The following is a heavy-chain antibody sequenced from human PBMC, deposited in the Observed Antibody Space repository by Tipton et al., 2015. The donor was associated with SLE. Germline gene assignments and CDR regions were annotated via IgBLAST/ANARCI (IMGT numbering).Heavy chain of an antibody. V-gene: IGHV3-7*01. J-gene: IGHJ4*02. CDR3: ARDALGYCGSTSCYMGD. CDR2: IKQDGSEK. Sequence: SLRLSCAASGFIFSSYWMSWVRQAPGKGLEWVANIKQDGSEKYYVDSVKGRFTISRDNAKNSLYLQMNSLRVEDTAVYYCARDALGYCGSTSCYMGDGGQGTLATVPS. CDR1: GFIFSSYW. D-gene: IGHD2-2*02.